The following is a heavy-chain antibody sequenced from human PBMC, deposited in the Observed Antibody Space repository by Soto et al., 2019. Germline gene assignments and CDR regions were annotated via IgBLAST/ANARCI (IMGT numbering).Heavy chain of an antibody. CDR2: ISTTVSYI. CDR3: AASSRYYDFWSGYYGEFDY. V-gene: IGHV3-21*01. Sequence: GGSLRLSCATSGFTFSTFSMNWVRQAPGKGLEWVSSISTTVSYIYYADSVKGRFTISRDNGKNSLYLQMSSLKAEDTAVYYCAASSRYYDFWSGYYGEFDYWGQGTLVTVSS. D-gene: IGHD3-3*01. J-gene: IGHJ4*02. CDR1: GFTFSTFS.